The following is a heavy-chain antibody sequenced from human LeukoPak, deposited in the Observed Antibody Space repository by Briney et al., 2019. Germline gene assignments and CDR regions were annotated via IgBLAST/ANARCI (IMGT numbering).Heavy chain of an antibody. CDR1: GGSFSGYY. CDR3: AGYSGSPRYFDY. V-gene: IGHV4-34*12. CDR2: IIHSGST. Sequence: SETLSLTCAVYGGSFSGYYGSWIRQTPGKGLEWIGEIIHSGSTNYSPSLKSRVTISLDAAKSQFSLRLTSVTAADTAVYYCAGYSGSPRYFDYWGQGTLVTVSS. D-gene: IGHD6-6*01. J-gene: IGHJ4*02.